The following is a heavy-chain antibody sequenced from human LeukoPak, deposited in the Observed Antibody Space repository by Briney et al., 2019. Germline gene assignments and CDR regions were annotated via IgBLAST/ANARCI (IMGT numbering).Heavy chain of an antibody. Sequence: ASVKVSCKVSGYTLTELSMHWVRQAPGEGLEWMGGFDPEDGETIYAQKFQGRVTMTEDTSTDTAYMELSSLRSEDTAVYYCATGAFEGCSGGSCYSAFDPWGQGTLVTVSS. J-gene: IGHJ5*02. V-gene: IGHV1-24*01. D-gene: IGHD2-15*01. CDR1: GYTLTELS. CDR3: ATGAFEGCSGGSCYSAFDP. CDR2: FDPEDGET.